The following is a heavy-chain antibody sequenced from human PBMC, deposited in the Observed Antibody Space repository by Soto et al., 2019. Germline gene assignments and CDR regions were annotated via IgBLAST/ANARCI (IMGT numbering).Heavy chain of an antibody. CDR1: GFTFSSYG. CDR3: RGCDWDGAFDI. CDR2: ISYDGSNK. V-gene: IGHV3-30*03. J-gene: IGHJ3*02. Sequence: QVQLVESGGGVVQPGRSLRLSCAASGFTFSSYGMHWVRQAPGKGLEWVAVISYDGSNKYYADSVKGRFTISRDNSKNTLYLQRNSLRAEDTAVYYCRGCDWDGAFDIWGQGTMVTVSS. D-gene: IGHD2-21*02.